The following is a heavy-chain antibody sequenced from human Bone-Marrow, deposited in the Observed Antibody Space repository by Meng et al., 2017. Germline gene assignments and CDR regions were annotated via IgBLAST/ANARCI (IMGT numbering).Heavy chain of an antibody. V-gene: IGHV3-30*04. D-gene: IGHD5-24*01. CDR2: ISYDGSSK. CDR3: AREVGDGYNFEG. Sequence: GESLKISCAASGFTFSSYAMHWVRQAPGKGLEWVAVISYDGSSKYYADSVKGRFTISRDNSKNTLYVQMNSLRAEDTAVYYCAREVGDGYNFEGWGQGTLVTVSS. J-gene: IGHJ4*02. CDR1: GFTFSSYA.